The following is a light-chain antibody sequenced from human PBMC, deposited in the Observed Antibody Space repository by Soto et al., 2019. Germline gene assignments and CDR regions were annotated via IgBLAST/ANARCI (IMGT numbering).Light chain of an antibody. Sequence: EIVLSQSPGTLSLYPGERATLSCRASQSVSSSYLAWYQQKPGQAPRLLIYGASSRATGIPDRFSGSGSGTDFTLTISRLEPEDFAVYYCQQYGSSPGLTFGGGTMVDI. V-gene: IGKV3-20*01. J-gene: IGKJ4*01. CDR1: QSVSSSY. CDR2: GAS. CDR3: QQYGSSPGLT.